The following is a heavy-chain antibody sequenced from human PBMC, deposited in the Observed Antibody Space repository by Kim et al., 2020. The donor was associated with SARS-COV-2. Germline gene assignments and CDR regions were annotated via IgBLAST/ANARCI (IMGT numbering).Heavy chain of an antibody. CDR3: ARDYDSPADYYYGMDV. CDR1: GYTFTSYG. Sequence: ASVKVSCKASGYTFTSYGISWVRQAPGQGLEWMGWISAYNGNTNYAQKLQGRVTMTTDTSTSTAYMELRSLRPDDTAVYYCARDYDSPADYYYGMDVWGQGTTVTVSS. CDR2: ISAYNGNT. V-gene: IGHV1-18*01. J-gene: IGHJ6*02. D-gene: IGHD3-22*01.